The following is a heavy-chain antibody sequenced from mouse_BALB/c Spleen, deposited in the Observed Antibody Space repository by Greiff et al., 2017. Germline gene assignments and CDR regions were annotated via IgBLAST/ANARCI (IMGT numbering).Heavy chain of an antibody. CDR3: ARRVGGYAMDY. Sequence: EVKLQESGPGLVKPSQSLSLTCTVTGYSITSDYAWNWIRQFPGNQLEWMGYISYSGSTSYNPSLKSRISITRDTSKNQFFLQLNSVTTEDTATYYCARRVGGYAMDYWGQGTSVTVSS. D-gene: IGHD1-3*01. CDR2: ISYSGST. V-gene: IGHV3-2*02. J-gene: IGHJ4*01. CDR1: GYSITSDYA.